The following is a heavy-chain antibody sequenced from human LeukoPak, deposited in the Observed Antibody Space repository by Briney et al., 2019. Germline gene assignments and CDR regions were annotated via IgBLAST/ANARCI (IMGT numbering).Heavy chain of an antibody. Sequence: PGGSLRLSCAASGFTFSSNAMKWVRQAPGKGPEWVSAIGASGGSTYYADSVKGRFTISRDNSKNTLYLQLNSLRAEDTAVYYCAKRSGSYGPFDYWGQGTLVTVSS. CDR1: GFTFSSNA. CDR3: AKRSGSYGPFDY. CDR2: IGASGGST. D-gene: IGHD1-26*01. J-gene: IGHJ4*02. V-gene: IGHV3-23*01.